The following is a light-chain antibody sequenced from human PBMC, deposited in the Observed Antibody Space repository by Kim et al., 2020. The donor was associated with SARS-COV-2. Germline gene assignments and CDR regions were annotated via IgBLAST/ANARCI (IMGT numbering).Light chain of an antibody. CDR2: DTD. CDR1: QSVRNY. Sequence: PGERATLSCRASQSVRNYLAWYRQKPGQPPTLLIYDTDNRATGIPTRFSGSGSGTDFTLSISNLDPEDFAVYYCQQRSSWPLTFGGGTKVDI. V-gene: IGKV3-11*01. J-gene: IGKJ4*01. CDR3: QQRSSWPLT.